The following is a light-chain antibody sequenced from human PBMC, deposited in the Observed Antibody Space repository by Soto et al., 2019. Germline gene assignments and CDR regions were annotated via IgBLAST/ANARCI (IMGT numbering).Light chain of an antibody. V-gene: IGLV2-14*01. CDR2: DIN. CDR3: VSYTTSASYV. J-gene: IGLJ1*01. CDR1: RSDVGNYIF. Sequence: QSALTQPASVSGSPGQSITISCTGTRSDVGNYIFVSWYRQHPGKAPKLMIYDINNRPSGVSNRCSGSKSGNTASLTISGLQAEDEADYYCVSYTTSASYVFGTGTKVTVL.